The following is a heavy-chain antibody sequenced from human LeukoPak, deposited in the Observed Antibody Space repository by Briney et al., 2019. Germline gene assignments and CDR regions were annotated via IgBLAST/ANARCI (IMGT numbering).Heavy chain of an antibody. J-gene: IGHJ4*02. CDR1: GFTVSNNY. CDR2: IYSGGST. CDR3: ARDRLTVTTYKGFDY. V-gene: IGHV3-53*01. Sequence: GGSLRLSCAASGFTVSNNYMSWVRQAPGKGLEWVSVIYSGGSTYYADSVKGRFTISRDNSKNTLYLQMNSLRAEDTAVYYCARDRLTVTTYKGFDYWGQGTLVTVSS. D-gene: IGHD4-17*01.